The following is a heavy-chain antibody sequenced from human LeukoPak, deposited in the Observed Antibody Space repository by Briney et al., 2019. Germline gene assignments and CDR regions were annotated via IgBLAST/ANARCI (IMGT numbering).Heavy chain of an antibody. J-gene: IGHJ6*02. CDR3: ARKRSGSSGYYYYYYGMDV. CDR1: GGTFSSYA. CDR2: IIPIFGTA. V-gene: IGHV1-69*13. D-gene: IGHD3-22*01. Sequence: ASVKVSCKASGGTFSSYAISWVRQAPGQGLEWMGGIIPIFGTANYAQKFQGRVTITADESTSTAYMELSSLRSEDTAVYYCARKRSGSSGYYYYYYGMDVWGQGTTVTVSS.